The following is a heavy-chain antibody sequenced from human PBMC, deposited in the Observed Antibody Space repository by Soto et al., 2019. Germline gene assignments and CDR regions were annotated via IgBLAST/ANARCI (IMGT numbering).Heavy chain of an antibody. D-gene: IGHD3-3*01. J-gene: IGHJ5*02. Sequence: EVQLVESGGGLVQPGGSLKLSCAASGFTFSGSAMHWVRQASGKGLEWVGRIRSKANSYATAYAASVKGRFTISRDDSNNTAYLQMNSLKTEDTAVYYGHALYDFEDLNWFDPWGQGTLVTVSS. CDR3: HALYDFEDLNWFDP. CDR2: IRSKANSYAT. V-gene: IGHV3-73*01. CDR1: GFTFSGSA.